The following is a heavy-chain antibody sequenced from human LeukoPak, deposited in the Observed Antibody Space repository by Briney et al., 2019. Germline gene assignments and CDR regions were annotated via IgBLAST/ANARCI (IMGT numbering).Heavy chain of an antibody. CDR2: ISRSSSYI. CDR1: GFTFSSYN. J-gene: IGHJ3*02. V-gene: IGHV3-21*01. D-gene: IGHD2-2*01. Sequence: GGSLRLSCAASGFTFSSYNMNWVRQAPGKGLEWVSSISRSSSYIYYADSVKGRFTISRDNAKNSLYLQINSLRAEDTAVYYCARAGVPPATTTVDIWGQGTMVTVSS. CDR3: ARAGVPPATTTVDI.